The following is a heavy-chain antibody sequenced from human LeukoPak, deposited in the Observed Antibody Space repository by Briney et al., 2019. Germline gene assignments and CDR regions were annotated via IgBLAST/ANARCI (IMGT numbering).Heavy chain of an antibody. CDR3: AKEGVATIGYDASDI. J-gene: IGHJ3*02. D-gene: IGHD5-12*01. Sequence: GGSLRLSCAASGFAFSSYAMHWVRQAPGKGLEYVSAISSNGGSTYYANSVKGRFTISRDNSKNTLYLQMGSLRAEDTAVYYCAKEGVATIGYDASDIWGQGTMVTVSS. CDR2: ISSNGGST. CDR1: GFAFSSYA. V-gene: IGHV3-64*01.